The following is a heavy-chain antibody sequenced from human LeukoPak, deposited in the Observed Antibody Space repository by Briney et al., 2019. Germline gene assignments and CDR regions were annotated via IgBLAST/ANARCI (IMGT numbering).Heavy chain of an antibody. CDR3: ARDGTAAGLYFDL. CDR2: IRQDGSEK. J-gene: IGHJ4*01. V-gene: IGHV3-7*01. Sequence: GSLRLSCAVSGFTFTDYWMNLVRQAPGKGLEWVASIRQDGSEKTYVDSVKGRFTISRGNTKNSLSLQVNSLRVEDTAVYYCARDGTAAGLYFDLWGQGTLVTVSS. CDR1: GFTFTDYW. D-gene: IGHD6-13*01.